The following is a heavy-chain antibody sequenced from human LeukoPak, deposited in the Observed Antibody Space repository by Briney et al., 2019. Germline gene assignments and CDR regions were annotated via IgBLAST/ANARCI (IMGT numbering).Heavy chain of an antibody. CDR2: IYYSGST. D-gene: IGHD1-26*01. CDR3: ARGSGSYYELFDY. J-gene: IGHJ4*02. CDR1: GGSISSYY. V-gene: IGHV4-59*01. Sequence: ASETLSLTCTVSGGSISSYYWSWIRQPPGKGLEWIGYIYYSGSTNYNPSLKSRVTISVDTSKNQFSLKLSSVTAADTAVYYCARGSGSYYELFDYWGQGTLVTVSS.